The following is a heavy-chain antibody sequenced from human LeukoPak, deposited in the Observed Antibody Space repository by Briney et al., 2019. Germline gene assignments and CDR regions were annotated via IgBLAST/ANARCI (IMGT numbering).Heavy chain of an antibody. CDR3: ARLAYCGGDCFYYFDY. Sequence: GESLKISCKGSGYSLTSYWIGWVRQMPGKGLEWMGIIYPGDSDTRYSPSFQGQVTISADKSISTAYLQWSSLKASDTAMYYCARLAYCGGDCFYYFDYWGQGTLVTVSS. V-gene: IGHV5-51*01. CDR1: GYSLTSYW. D-gene: IGHD2-21*01. CDR2: IYPGDSDT. J-gene: IGHJ4*02.